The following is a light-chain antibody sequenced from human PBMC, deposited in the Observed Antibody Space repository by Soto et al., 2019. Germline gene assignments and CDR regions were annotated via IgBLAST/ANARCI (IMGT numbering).Light chain of an antibody. V-gene: IGLV1-44*01. Sequence: QSVLTQPPSASGTPGQRVSISCSGTSSNIGSNPVNWYQQLPGTAPKLLIYTNNLRPSGVPDRFSGSKSGTSASLAISGLQSEDEADYYCAAWDDSLNGVVFGGGTKVTVL. CDR2: TNN. J-gene: IGLJ2*01. CDR3: AAWDDSLNGVV. CDR1: SSNIGSNP.